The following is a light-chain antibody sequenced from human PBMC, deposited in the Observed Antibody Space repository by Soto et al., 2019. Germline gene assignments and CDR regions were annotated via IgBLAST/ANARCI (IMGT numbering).Light chain of an antibody. V-gene: IGKV3-20*01. CDR1: QSVTSSY. CDR3: QHYGSSPGYS. Sequence: EIVLTQSPGTLSLSPGERATLSCRASQSVTSSYLAWYQQRPGQAPRLLIYGASSRATGIPDRFGGSGSGKDFTLTISRLEPEDFAVYYCQHYGSSPGYSFGQGTKLEIK. CDR2: GAS. J-gene: IGKJ2*01.